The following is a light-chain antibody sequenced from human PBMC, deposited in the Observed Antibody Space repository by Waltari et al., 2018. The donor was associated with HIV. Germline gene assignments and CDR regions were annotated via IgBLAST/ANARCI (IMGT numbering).Light chain of an antibody. V-gene: IGLV2-14*01. CDR3: SSYTSTSTVL. CDR2: EVR. Sequence: QSALTQPASVSGSPGQSITISCTGTSSDVGGYIYVSWYLHHPGKAPKLLISEVRNRPSGVSNRFSGSKSGNTASLTISGLQAEDEADYYCSSYTSTSTVLFGGGTRLTVL. J-gene: IGLJ2*01. CDR1: SSDVGGYIY.